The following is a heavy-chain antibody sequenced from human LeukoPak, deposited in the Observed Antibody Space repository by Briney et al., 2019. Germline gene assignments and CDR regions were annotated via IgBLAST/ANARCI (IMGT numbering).Heavy chain of an antibody. V-gene: IGHV4-4*08. CDR1: GGSISSYY. Sequence: SETLSLTCTVSGGSISSYYWSWIRQPPGKGLEWIGCIYTSGSTNYNPSLKSRVTIPVDTSKNQFSLKLSSVTAADTAVYYCARDYGGNSDYWGQGTLVTVSS. CDR2: IYTSGST. D-gene: IGHD4-23*01. CDR3: ARDYGGNSDY. J-gene: IGHJ4*02.